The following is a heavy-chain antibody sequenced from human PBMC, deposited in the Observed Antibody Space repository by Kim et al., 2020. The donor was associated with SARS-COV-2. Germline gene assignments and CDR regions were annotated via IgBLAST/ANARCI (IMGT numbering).Heavy chain of an antibody. Sequence: SVKVSCKASGGTFSSYAISWVRQAPGQGLEWMGRIIPILGIANYAQKFQGRVTITADKSTSTAYMELSSLRSEDTAVYYCASGIAVAGIPYYYYYGMDVWGQGTTVTVSS. D-gene: IGHD6-19*01. J-gene: IGHJ6*02. CDR2: IIPILGIA. V-gene: IGHV1-69*04. CDR3: ASGIAVAGIPYYYYYGMDV. CDR1: GGTFSSYA.